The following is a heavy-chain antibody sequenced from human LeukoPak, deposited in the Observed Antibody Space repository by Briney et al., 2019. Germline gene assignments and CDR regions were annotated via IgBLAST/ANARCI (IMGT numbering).Heavy chain of an antibody. J-gene: IGHJ4*02. D-gene: IGHD3-10*01. CDR2: ISDDGMKK. CDR3: ARAIRGGGWSPFDY. CDR1: GFTFRTYG. V-gene: IGHV3-30*03. Sequence: QPGRSLRLSCGASGFTFRTYGMHWVRQAPGKGLEWVAMISDDGMKKSHADSVKGRFTISRDNSKNTLYLQMNSLRAEDTAVYYCARAIRGGGWSPFDYWGQGTLVTVSS.